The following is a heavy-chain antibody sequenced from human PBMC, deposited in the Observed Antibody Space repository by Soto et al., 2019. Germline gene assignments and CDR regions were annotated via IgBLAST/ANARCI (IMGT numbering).Heavy chain of an antibody. D-gene: IGHD6-19*01. CDR3: ESDDLGSGWLTWFDS. V-gene: IGHV1-69*13. Sequence: SVKVSCKASGGTFSSYAISWVRQAPGQGLEWMGGIIPIFGTANYAQKFQGRVTITADEPTSTAYMELSSLRSEDTAVYYCESDDLGSGWLTWFDSWRKGPLV. J-gene: IGHJ5*01. CDR1: GGTFSSYA. CDR2: IIPIFGTA.